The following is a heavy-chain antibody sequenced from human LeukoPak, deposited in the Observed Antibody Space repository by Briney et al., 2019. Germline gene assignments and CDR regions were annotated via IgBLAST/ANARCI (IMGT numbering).Heavy chain of an antibody. Sequence: VGSLRLSCAASDFSVNTNYMNWVRQAPGKGLEWVSVLLSSGTAYYADSVKGRFTISIDNAKNTLYLQMNSLTAEDTAVYYCVRSGYSSGWYRNWGQGTLVIVSS. V-gene: IGHV3-53*01. J-gene: IGHJ4*02. CDR3: VRSGYSSGWYRN. CDR2: LLSSGTA. CDR1: DFSVNTNY. D-gene: IGHD6-19*01.